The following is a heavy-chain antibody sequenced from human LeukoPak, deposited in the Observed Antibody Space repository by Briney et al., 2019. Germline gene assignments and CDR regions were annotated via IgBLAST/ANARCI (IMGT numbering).Heavy chain of an antibody. V-gene: IGHV4-34*01. D-gene: IGHD2-2*01. CDR3: ARRVGDGVFDP. Sequence: SETLSLTCAVYVGSFSGYYWNWIRQPPGKGLEWIGEINHTGSTNYNPSLKSRVTISVDTSKNQFSLKLISLTAADTAVYYCARRVGDGVFDPWGQGTLVTVSS. CDR2: INHTGST. CDR1: VGSFSGYY. J-gene: IGHJ5*02.